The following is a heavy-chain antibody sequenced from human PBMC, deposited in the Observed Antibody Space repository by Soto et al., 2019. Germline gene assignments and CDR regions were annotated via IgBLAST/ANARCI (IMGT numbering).Heavy chain of an antibody. D-gene: IGHD6-13*01. V-gene: IGHV4-59*12. Sequence: LETLSLTCTVSGGSISSYYWSWIRQPPGKGLEWIGYINHSGSTNYNPSLKSRVTISVDTSKNQFSLKLSSVTAADTAVFYCARVTGKDSSSWSSVPRGMDVWGQGTTVTVSS. J-gene: IGHJ6*02. CDR1: GGSISSYY. CDR3: ARVTGKDSSSWSSVPRGMDV. CDR2: INHSGST.